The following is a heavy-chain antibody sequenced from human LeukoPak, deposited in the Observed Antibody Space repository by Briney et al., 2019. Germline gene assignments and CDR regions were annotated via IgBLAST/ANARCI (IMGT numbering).Heavy chain of an antibody. CDR3: ARALTTTVVTFDY. CDR2: IYHSGST. V-gene: IGHV4-30-2*01. D-gene: IGHD4-23*01. Sequence: SETLSLTCTVSGGSISSGDYYWSWIRQPPGKGLEWIGYIYHSGSTYYNPSLKSRVTISVDRSKNQFSLKLSSVTAADTAVYYCARALTTTVVTFDYWGQGTLVTVSS. J-gene: IGHJ4*02. CDR1: GGSISSGDYY.